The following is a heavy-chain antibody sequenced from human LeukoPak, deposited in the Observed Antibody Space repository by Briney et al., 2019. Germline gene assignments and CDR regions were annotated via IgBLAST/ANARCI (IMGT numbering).Heavy chain of an antibody. J-gene: IGHJ4*02. CDR2: ISLDGATT. D-gene: IGHD3-9*01. CDR1: GFTVSSNY. CDR3: VKDHGWLLYS. V-gene: IGHV3-23*01. Sequence: GGSLRLSCVASGFTVSSNYMSWVRQAPGKGLGWVSGISLDGATTYYAGSVEGRFTISRDNSKNTLYLQMNSLRADGTAVYYCVKDHGWLLYSWGQGTLVTVSS.